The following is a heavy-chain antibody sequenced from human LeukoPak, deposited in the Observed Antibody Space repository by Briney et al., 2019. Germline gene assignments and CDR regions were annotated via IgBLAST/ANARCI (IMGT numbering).Heavy chain of an antibody. J-gene: IGHJ6*02. V-gene: IGHV3-66*01. D-gene: IGHD2-2*01. CDR3: ARDHAGVNGMDV. Sequence: PGGSLRLSCAASGFTVSSNYMSWLRQAPGKALEWVSVIYSGGSTDYADSVKGRFTISRDNSKNTLYLQMNSLRAEDTAVYYCARDHAGVNGMDVWGQGTTVTVSS. CDR2: IYSGGST. CDR1: GFTVSSNY.